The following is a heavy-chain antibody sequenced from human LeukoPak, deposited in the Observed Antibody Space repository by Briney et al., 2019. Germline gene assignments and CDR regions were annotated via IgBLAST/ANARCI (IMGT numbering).Heavy chain of an antibody. CDR3: ATSGGDSSSWYRCGDY. Sequence: GASVKVSCKASGYTFTSYYMHWVRQAPGQGIEWMGIINPSGGSTSYTQKFPGRVTMTRDMSTSTVYMELSSLRSEHTAVYYCATSGGDSSSWYRCGDYWGQGTLVTVSS. D-gene: IGHD6-13*01. J-gene: IGHJ4*02. V-gene: IGHV1-46*01. CDR2: INPSGGST. CDR1: GYTFTSYY.